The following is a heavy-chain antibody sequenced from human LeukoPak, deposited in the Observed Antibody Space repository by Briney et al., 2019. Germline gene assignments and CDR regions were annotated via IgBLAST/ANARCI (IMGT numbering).Heavy chain of an antibody. CDR1: GFTFSSYA. CDR2: ISGSGGST. D-gene: IGHD3-22*01. J-gene: IGHJ4*02. CDR3: AKRHDSSGPTEGFFDY. V-gene: IGHV3-23*01. Sequence: PGGSLRLSCAASGFTFSSYAMSWVRQAPGKGLEWVSAISGSGGSTYYADSVKGRFTISRDNSKNTLYLQMNSLRAEDTAVYYCAKRHDSSGPTEGFFDYWGQGTLVTVSS.